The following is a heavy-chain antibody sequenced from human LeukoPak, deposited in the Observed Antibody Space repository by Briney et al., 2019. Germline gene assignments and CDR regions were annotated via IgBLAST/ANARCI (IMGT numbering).Heavy chain of an antibody. D-gene: IGHD3-16*02. J-gene: IGHJ4*02. V-gene: IGHV3-11*04. Sequence: GGALRLSCAASGFTFSDYYMSWVRPAPGKGLEWVSYISSSGSTIYYADSVKGRFTISRDNAKNSLYLQMSSLRAEDTAVYYCARGESTYDYVWGSYRPTDYWGQGTLVTVSS. CDR2: ISSSGSTI. CDR1: GFTFSDYY. CDR3: ARGESTYDYVWGSYRPTDY.